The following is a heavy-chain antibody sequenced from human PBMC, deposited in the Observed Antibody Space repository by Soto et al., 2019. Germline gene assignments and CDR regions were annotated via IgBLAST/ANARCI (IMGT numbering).Heavy chain of an antibody. CDR2: ISGSGGST. J-gene: IGHJ6*02. CDR3: AKELLWFGELLYLGVGMDV. Sequence: GGSLKLSCAASGFTFSSYAMSWVRQAPGKGLEWVSAISGSGGSTYYADSVKGRFTISRDNSKNTLYLQMNSLRAEDTAVYYCAKELLWFGELLYLGVGMDVWGQGTTVTVSS. V-gene: IGHV3-23*01. D-gene: IGHD3-10*01. CDR1: GFTFSSYA.